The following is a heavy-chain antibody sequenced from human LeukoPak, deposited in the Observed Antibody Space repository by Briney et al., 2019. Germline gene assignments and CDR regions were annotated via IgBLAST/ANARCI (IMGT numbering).Heavy chain of an antibody. CDR3: ARTSGIAAAGNMF. CDR2: IYTSGST. J-gene: IGHJ4*02. CDR1: GGSISSGSYY. Sequence: TSETLSLTCTVSGGSISSGSYYWSWIRQPAGKGLEWIGRIYTSGSTNYNPSLKSRVTISVDTSKNQFSLKLSSVTAADTAVYYCARTSGIAAAGNMFWGQGTLVTVSS. V-gene: IGHV4-61*02. D-gene: IGHD6-13*01.